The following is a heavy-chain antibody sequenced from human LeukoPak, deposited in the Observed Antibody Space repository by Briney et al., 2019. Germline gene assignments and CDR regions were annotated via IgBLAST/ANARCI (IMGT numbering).Heavy chain of an antibody. Sequence: SETLSLTCAVHGGSFSGYYWSWIRQPPGKGLEWIGEINHSGSTNYNPSLKSRVTISVDTSKNQFSLKLSSVTAADTAVYYCASRYCSSTSCQYFDYWGQGTLVTVSS. D-gene: IGHD2-2*01. V-gene: IGHV4-34*01. J-gene: IGHJ4*02. CDR1: GGSFSGYY. CDR2: INHSGST. CDR3: ASRYCSSTSCQYFDY.